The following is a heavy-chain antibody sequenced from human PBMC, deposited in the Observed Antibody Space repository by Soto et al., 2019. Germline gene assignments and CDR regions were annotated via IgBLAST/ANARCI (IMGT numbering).Heavy chain of an antibody. J-gene: IGHJ4*02. D-gene: IGHD3-22*01. CDR1: GGSFSGYY. CDR3: ALFNSSGYSVDY. Sequence: KASETLSLTCAVYGGSFSGYYWSWIRQPPGKGLEWIGEINHSGSTNYNPSLKSRVTISVDTSKNQFSLKLSSVTAADTAVYYCALFNSSGYSVDYWGQGTLVTVSS. CDR2: INHSGST. V-gene: IGHV4-34*01.